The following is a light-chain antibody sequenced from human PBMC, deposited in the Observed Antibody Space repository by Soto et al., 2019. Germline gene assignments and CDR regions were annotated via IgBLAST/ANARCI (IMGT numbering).Light chain of an antibody. CDR2: DAS. Sequence: EVVLTQSPATLSMSPGERATLTCRASQSISSYLAWYQQQPGQSPRLLISDASNRATGIPARFSGSGTWTDFTLTFISLEPEDFVVYYCQLRSNWPPTFGKGTKLVIK. CDR3: QLRSNWPPT. J-gene: IGKJ2*01. CDR1: QSISSY. V-gene: IGKV3-11*01.